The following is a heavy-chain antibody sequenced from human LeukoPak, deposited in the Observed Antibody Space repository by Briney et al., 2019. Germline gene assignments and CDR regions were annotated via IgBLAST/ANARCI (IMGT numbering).Heavy chain of an antibody. V-gene: IGHV4-39*01. J-gene: IGHJ5*01. CDR1: GGSTSSTNYC. CDR3: ARQKGPHIVRGVLRNSWFDS. D-gene: IGHD3-10*01. CDR2: RCDTGDA. Sequence: SETLSLTCTVSGGSTSSTNYCWDWLRQSPGKGLEWIGLRCDTGDADYSPSLKSRVSTSLDTSKNRFSLRLTSVTAADTAIYFCARQKGPHIVRGVLRNSWFDSWGQGILVTVSS.